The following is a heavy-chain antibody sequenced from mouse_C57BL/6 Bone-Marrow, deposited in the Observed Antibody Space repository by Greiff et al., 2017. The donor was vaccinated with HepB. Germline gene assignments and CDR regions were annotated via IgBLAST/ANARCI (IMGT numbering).Heavy chain of an antibody. CDR1: GFTFTDYY. CDR2: IRNKANGYTT. J-gene: IGHJ2*01. CDR3: ARYHSPLTGFDY. V-gene: IGHV7-3*01. Sequence: EVKLVESGGGLVQPGGSLSLSCAASGFTFTDYYMSWVRQPPGKALEWLGFIRNKANGYTTEYSASVKGRFTISRDNSQSILYLQMNALRAEDSATYYCARYHSPLTGFDYWGQGTTLTVSS. D-gene: IGHD4-1*01.